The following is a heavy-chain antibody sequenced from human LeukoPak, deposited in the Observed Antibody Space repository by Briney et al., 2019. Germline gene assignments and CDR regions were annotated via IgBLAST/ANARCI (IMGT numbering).Heavy chain of an antibody. CDR1: GFIFDDYG. V-gene: IGHV3-20*04. CDR2: INWHGGST. D-gene: IGHD3-16*01. Sequence: GGSPRLSCAASGFIFDDYGMTWVRQAPGKGLEWVSNINWHGGSTTYADSVKGRFTISRDNAKNSLYLQMDSLRVEDTALYYCARGETAPNYWGQGTLVTVSS. J-gene: IGHJ4*02. CDR3: ARGETAPNY.